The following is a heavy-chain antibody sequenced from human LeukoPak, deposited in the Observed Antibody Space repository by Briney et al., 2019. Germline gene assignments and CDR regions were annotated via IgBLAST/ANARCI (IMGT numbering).Heavy chain of an antibody. J-gene: IGHJ5*02. CDR3: ARSVTMVRGVISRFDP. CDR2: IYYSGST. Sequence: PSETLSLTCAVSGGSISSGGYSWSWIRQPPGKGLEWIGYIYYSGSTNYNPSLKSRVTISVDTSKNQFSLKLSSVTAADTAVYYCARSVTMVRGVISRFDPWGQGTLVTVSS. D-gene: IGHD3-10*01. CDR1: GGSISSGGYS. V-gene: IGHV4-30-4*07.